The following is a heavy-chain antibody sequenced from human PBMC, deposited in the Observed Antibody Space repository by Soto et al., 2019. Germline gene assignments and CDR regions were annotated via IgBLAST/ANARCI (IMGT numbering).Heavy chain of an antibody. CDR2: IYYSGST. CDR1: GGSISSGDYY. Sequence: SETLSLTCTVSGGSISSGDYYWSWIRQPPGKGLEWIGYIYYSGSTYYNPSLKSRVTISVDTSKNQFSLKLSSVTAADTAVYYCARARSVVVAAKNLNWFDPWGQGTLVTVSS. J-gene: IGHJ5*02. CDR3: ARARSVVVAAKNLNWFDP. D-gene: IGHD2-15*01. V-gene: IGHV4-30-4*01.